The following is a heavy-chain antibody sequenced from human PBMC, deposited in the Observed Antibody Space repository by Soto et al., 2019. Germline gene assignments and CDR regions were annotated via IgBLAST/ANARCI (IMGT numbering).Heavy chain of an antibody. CDR2: IIPIFGTA. J-gene: IGHJ4*02. Sequence: SVKVSCKASGGTFSSYAISWVRQAPGQGLEWMGGIIPIFGTANYAQKFQGRVTVTADESTSTAYMELSSLRSEDTAVYYCARQELHYYDSSGYFDYWGQGTLVTVSS. D-gene: IGHD3-22*01. CDR3: ARQELHYYDSSGYFDY. CDR1: GGTFSSYA. V-gene: IGHV1-69*13.